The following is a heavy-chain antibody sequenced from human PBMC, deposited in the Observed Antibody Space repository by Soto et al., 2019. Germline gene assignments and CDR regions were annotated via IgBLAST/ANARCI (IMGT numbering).Heavy chain of an antibody. CDR1: GGSISRYY. J-gene: IGHJ4*02. Sequence: SETLSLTCTASGGSISRYYWSWIRQPPGKGLEWIAYIYYSGSTNYNPSLKSRVTISLDTSKNQFSLKLTSVTAADTAVYYCASGGGTPFGFWGQGTLVTVSS. CDR3: ASGGGTPFGF. D-gene: IGHD3-16*01. CDR2: IYYSGST. V-gene: IGHV4-59*01.